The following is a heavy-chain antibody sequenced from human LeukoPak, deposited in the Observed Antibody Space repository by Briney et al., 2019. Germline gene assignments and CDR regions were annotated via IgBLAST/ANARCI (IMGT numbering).Heavy chain of an antibody. CDR3: ARGYFNSCEGGNKY. D-gene: IGHD3-22*01. J-gene: IGHJ4*02. CDR1: GFTFTNYW. CDR2: IDVDGSST. V-gene: IGHV3-74*01. Sequence: PGGSLRLSCAVSGFTFTNYWMHWVRQVPGKGLGWVSRIDVDGSSTDYADSVKGRFTISRDNAKNTLYLQMNSLRANDTAVYYCARGYFNSCEGGNKYWGQGTLVTVSS.